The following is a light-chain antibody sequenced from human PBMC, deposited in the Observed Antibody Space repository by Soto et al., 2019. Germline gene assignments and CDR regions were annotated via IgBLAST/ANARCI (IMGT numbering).Light chain of an antibody. V-gene: IGKV1-5*01. CDR3: KQYNSYWT. Sequence: IQLTQSPSPLSASLGDTVTMTCRVSQSISRWLSWYQQKAGKAPKLLIYDASTLQTGVASRFSGSMSGTEFTLTITGLQPDDSATYYCKQYNSYWTFGPGTKVDIK. CDR2: DAS. J-gene: IGKJ1*01. CDR1: QSISRW.